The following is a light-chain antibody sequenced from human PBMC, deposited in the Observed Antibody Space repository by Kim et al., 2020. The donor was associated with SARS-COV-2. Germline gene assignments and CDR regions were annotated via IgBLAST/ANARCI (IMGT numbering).Light chain of an antibody. CDR2: KAS. Sequence: SASVGDRVTITCRASQSSSSWLAWYQQKPGTAPKLLIYKASNLESGVPSRFSGSGSGTEFTLTISSLQPDDFATYYCQQYNSDAYTFGQGTKLEI. V-gene: IGKV1-5*03. J-gene: IGKJ2*01. CDR1: QSSSSW. CDR3: QQYNSDAYT.